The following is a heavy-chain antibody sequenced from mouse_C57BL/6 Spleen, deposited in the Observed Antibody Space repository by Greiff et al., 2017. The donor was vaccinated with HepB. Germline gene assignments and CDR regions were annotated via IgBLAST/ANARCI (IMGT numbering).Heavy chain of an antibody. CDR2: INPNNGGT. J-gene: IGHJ2*01. CDR1: GYTFTDYY. Sequence: VQLQQSGPELVKPGASVKISCKASGYTFTDYYMNWVKQSHGKSLEWIGDINPNNGGTSYNQKFKGKATLTVDKSSSTAYMELRSLTSEDSAVYYCARTYYYDPYYFDYWGQGTTLTVSS. V-gene: IGHV1-26*01. CDR3: ARTYYYDPYYFDY. D-gene: IGHD1-1*01.